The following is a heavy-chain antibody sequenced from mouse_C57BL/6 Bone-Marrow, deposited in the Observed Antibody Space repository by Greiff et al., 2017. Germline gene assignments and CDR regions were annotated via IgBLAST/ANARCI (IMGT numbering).Heavy chain of an antibody. CDR3: ASFYYYGSRDDY. J-gene: IGHJ2*01. D-gene: IGHD1-1*01. CDR1: GFTFSSYA. Sequence: EVKLVESGGGLVKPGGSLKLSCAASGFTFSSYAMSWVRQTPEKRLEWVATISDGGSYTYYPDNVKGRFTISRDNAKNNLYLQMSHLKSEDTAMSYCASFYYYGSRDDYWGQGTTLTVSS. CDR2: ISDGGSYT. V-gene: IGHV5-4*03.